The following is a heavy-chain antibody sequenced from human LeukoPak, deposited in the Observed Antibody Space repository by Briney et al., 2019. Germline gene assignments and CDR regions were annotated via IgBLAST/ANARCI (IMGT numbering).Heavy chain of an antibody. D-gene: IGHD3-10*01. Sequence: GGSLILSCEVSGFTFSSYWMNWVRQAPGKGLEWVASIRQDGGEKSYVDSVKGRFTISRDNSRNSLYLQMTSLRAEDTAVYYCARDGGYYYGSGSYWAYWGQGTLVTVSS. CDR2: IRQDGGEK. V-gene: IGHV3-7*01. CDR1: GFTFSSYW. J-gene: IGHJ4*02. CDR3: ARDGGYYYGSGSYWAY.